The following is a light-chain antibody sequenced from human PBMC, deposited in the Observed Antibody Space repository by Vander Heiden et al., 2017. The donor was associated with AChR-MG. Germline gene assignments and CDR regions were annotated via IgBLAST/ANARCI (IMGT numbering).Light chain of an antibody. Sequence: DIVVTQSPLYLPGTPGEPASISCRSSQSLLHSSGDTYLESYLQKPGQSPQLLIYWGSNRASGVPDRFSGSGSGTDFTLKISRVEAEDVGVYCCRQAVETSPSFGQGTKLEIK. V-gene: IGKV2-28*01. J-gene: IGKJ2*01. CDR1: QSLLHSSGDTY. CDR2: WGS. CDR3: RQAVETSPS.